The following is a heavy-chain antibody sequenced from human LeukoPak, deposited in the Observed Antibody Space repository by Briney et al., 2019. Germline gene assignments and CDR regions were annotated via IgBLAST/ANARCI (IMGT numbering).Heavy chain of an antibody. CDR3: ARDRAYSGYDYTSDY. CDR2: IYYSGTT. Sequence: LRLSCAASGLTFSNYWMHWIRQPPGKGLEWIGYIYYSGTTYYNPSLKSRVTISVDTSKNLFSLKLSSVTAADTAVYYCARDRAYSGYDYTSDYWGQGTLVTVSS. D-gene: IGHD5-12*01. V-gene: IGHV4-30-4*08. J-gene: IGHJ4*02. CDR1: GLTFSNYW.